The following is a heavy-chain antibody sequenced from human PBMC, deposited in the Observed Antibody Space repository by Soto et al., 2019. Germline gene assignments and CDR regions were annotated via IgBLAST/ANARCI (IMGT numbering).Heavy chain of an antibody. D-gene: IGHD6-13*01. Sequence: SETLSLTCAGSGCSVSSGAYSWRWIRQPPGKGLEWIGYIYHSGSTYYNPSLKSRVTISVDRSKNQFSLKLSSVTAADTAVYYCARETFLYSSSWLGIDPWGQGTLVTVSS. CDR1: GCSVSSGAYS. J-gene: IGHJ5*02. CDR3: ARETFLYSSSWLGIDP. CDR2: IYHSGST. V-gene: IGHV4-30-2*01.